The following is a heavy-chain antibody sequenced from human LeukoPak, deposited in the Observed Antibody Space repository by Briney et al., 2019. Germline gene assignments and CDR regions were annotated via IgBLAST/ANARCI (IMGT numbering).Heavy chain of an antibody. CDR3: ARVGSGSYHDY. CDR1: GASIRTYY. CDR2: IYYSGST. V-gene: IGHV4-59*01. Sequence: SETLSLTCTVSGASIRTYYWSWIRQPPGKGLEWIGYIYYSGSTNYNPSPKSRVTISLDTSKNQFSLRLSSVTAADTAVYYCARVGSGSYHDYWGQGTLVTVSS. D-gene: IGHD1-26*01. J-gene: IGHJ4*02.